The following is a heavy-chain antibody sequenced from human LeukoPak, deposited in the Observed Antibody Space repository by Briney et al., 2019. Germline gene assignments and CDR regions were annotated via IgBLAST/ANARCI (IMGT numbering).Heavy chain of an antibody. J-gene: IGHJ5*02. D-gene: IGHD3-16*01. CDR2: INHSGST. CDR1: GGSFSGYY. V-gene: IGHV4-34*01. Sequence: SETLSLTCAVYGGSFSGYYWSWIRQPPGKGLEWIGEINHSGSTNYNPSLKSRVTISVDTSKNQFSLKLSSVTAADTAVYYCARGPWGYPLLGWFDPWGQGTLVTVSS. CDR3: ARGPWGYPLLGWFDP.